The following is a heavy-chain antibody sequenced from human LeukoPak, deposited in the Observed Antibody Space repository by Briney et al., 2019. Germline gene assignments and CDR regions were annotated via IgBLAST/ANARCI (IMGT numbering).Heavy chain of an antibody. D-gene: IGHD3-22*01. Sequence: SETLSLTCTVSGGSISSYYWSWIRQPPGKGLEWIGTIYYSGRIYYSPSLKSRVTMSVDPSNNQFSLNLRSVTAADTAVYYCARRRYYDGSGYLEWGQGTLLSVSS. CDR1: GGSISSYY. J-gene: IGHJ1*01. V-gene: IGHV4-59*04. CDR2: IYYSGRI. CDR3: ARRRYYDGSGYLE.